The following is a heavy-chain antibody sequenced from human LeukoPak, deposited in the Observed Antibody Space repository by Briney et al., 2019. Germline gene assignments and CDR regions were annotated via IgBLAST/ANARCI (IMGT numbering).Heavy chain of an antibody. J-gene: IGHJ4*02. CDR1: SFIFSDYY. CDR2: ASDGGSTK. Sequence: PGGSLRLSCAASSFIFSDYYMSWIRQAPGKGLEWISYASDGGSTKYYADSVKGRFTISRDNDKNSLLLQMDSLRVEDTAIYYCARATGSTWNAPIDYWGQGILVTVSS. D-gene: IGHD6-13*01. V-gene: IGHV3-11*01. CDR3: ARATGSTWNAPIDY.